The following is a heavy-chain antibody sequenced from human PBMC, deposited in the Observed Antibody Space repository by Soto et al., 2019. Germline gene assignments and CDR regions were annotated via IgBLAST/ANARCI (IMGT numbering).Heavy chain of an antibody. CDR1: GYTLTELS. CDR2: FDPEDGET. J-gene: IGHJ6*01. Sequence: ASVKVSCKVSGYTLTELSMHWVRQAPGKGLEWMGGFDPEDGETIYAQKFQGRVTMTEDTSTDTAYMALSSLRSEDTAVYYCATPLAERWYAGYGMDVWGEGTTVTDSS. CDR3: ATPLAERWYAGYGMDV. D-gene: IGHD2-8*01. V-gene: IGHV1-24*01.